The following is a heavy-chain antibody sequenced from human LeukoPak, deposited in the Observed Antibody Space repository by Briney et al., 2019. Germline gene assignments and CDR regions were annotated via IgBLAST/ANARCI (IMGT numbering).Heavy chain of an antibody. V-gene: IGHV3-30*18. CDR1: GFTFSSYG. CDR3: AKVVGSSSLDY. D-gene: IGHD6-6*01. Sequence: GGSLRLSCAASGFTFSSYGMHWVRQAPGKGPEWVAVISYDGSNKYYADSVKGRFTISRDNSKNTLYLQMNSLRAEDTAVYYCAKVVGSSSLDYWGQGTLVTVSS. CDR2: ISYDGSNK. J-gene: IGHJ4*02.